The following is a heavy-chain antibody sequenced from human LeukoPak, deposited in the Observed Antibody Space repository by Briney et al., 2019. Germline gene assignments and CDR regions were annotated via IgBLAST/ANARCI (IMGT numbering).Heavy chain of an antibody. CDR3: ARGKAGYDILTGYDY. V-gene: IGHV4-39*07. Sequence: SETLSLTCTVSGGSISSGSYYWSWIRQPAGKGLEWIGSIYHSGSTYYNPSLKSRVTISVDTSKNQFSLKLSSVTAADTAVYYCARGKAGYDILTGYDYWGQGTLVTVSS. J-gene: IGHJ4*02. CDR1: GGSISSGSYY. D-gene: IGHD3-9*01. CDR2: IYHSGST.